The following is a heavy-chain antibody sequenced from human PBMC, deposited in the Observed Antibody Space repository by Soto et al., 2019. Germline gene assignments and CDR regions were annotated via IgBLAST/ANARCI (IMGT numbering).Heavy chain of an antibody. V-gene: IGHV4-59*01. Sequence: KPSETLSLTCTVSGGSISTYYWNWIRQSPGKGLEWIGYIYRTGSTHYNPSLNSRVAISLDTSRNRFSLKLNSVTAADTAVYFCARQIGDDPFDIWGQGTMVT. CDR3: ARQIGDDPFDI. CDR1: GGSISTYY. J-gene: IGHJ3*02. D-gene: IGHD3-3*01. CDR2: IYRTGST.